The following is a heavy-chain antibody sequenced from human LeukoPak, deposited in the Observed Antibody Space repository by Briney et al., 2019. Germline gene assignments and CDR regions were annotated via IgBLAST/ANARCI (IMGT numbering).Heavy chain of an antibody. CDR1: GFTFSSYA. D-gene: IGHD3-22*01. V-gene: IGHV3-23*01. CDR3: AKGGEYYYDSSGYYYVMYYFDY. CDR2: ISGSGGST. J-gene: IGHJ4*02. Sequence: GGSLRLSCAASGFTFSSYAMSWVRQAPGKGLEWVSAISGSGGSTYYADSVKGRFTISRDNSKNTLYLQMNSLRAEDTAVYYCAKGGEYYYDSSGYYYVMYYFDYRGQGTLVTVSS.